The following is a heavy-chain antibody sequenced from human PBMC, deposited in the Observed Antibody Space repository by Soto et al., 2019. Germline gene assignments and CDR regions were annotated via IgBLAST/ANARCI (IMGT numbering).Heavy chain of an antibody. Sequence: PSETLSLTCDVSGDPLTNNHWWCWVRQAPGKGLEWIGEIWHPGRPNYNPSLKSRVAISIDKSKNQFSLKSSSVTAADTAVYYCVRDSSTGCSRINCFMHWGQGTLVTASS. CDR2: IWHPGRP. D-gene: IGHD2-8*02. J-gene: IGHJ4*02. CDR1: GDPLTNNHW. CDR3: VRDSSTGCSRINCFMH. V-gene: IGHV4-4*02.